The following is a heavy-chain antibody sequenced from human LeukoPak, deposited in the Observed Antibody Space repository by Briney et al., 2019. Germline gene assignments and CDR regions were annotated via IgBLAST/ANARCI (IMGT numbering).Heavy chain of an antibody. J-gene: IGHJ4*02. Sequence: GASVKVSCKASGYTFTSYGISWVRQAPGQGLEWMGWISAYNGNTNYAQKHQGRVTMTTDTSTSTAYMELRSLRSDDTAVYYCARRGYSYGQYYFDYWGQGTLVTVSS. D-gene: IGHD5-18*01. V-gene: IGHV1-18*01. CDR3: ARRGYSYGQYYFDY. CDR1: GYTFTSYG. CDR2: ISAYNGNT.